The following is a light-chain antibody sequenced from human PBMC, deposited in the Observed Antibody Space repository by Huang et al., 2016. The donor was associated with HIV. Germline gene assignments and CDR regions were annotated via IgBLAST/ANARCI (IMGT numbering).Light chain of an antibody. CDR2: GAS. CDR1: QSVGIY. V-gene: IGKV3-20*01. CDR3: QQYERPPDT. Sequence: EIVLTQSPGTLSLSPGERATLCCRASQSVGIYLAWYQQKPGQAPRLLIYGASTGVTGIPDRFSGGGSGTDCTLSISRLEPEDFAVYYCQQYERPPDTFGPGTKVNIK. J-gene: IGKJ3*01.